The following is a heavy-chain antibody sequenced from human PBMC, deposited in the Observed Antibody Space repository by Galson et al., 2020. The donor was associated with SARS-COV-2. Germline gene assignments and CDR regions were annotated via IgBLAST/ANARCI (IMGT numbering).Heavy chain of an antibody. CDR2: TYYRSKWYY. J-gene: IGHJ4*02. CDR1: GDSVSSNSVA. Sequence: SQTLSLTCAISGDSVSSNSVAWNWIRQSPSRGLKWLGRTYYRSKWYYDYAVSVKSRITINPDTSKNQFSLQLNSVTPEDTAVYYCARGLAGGNYYDPFDYWGQGSLVTVSS. D-gene: IGHD1-26*01. V-gene: IGHV6-1*01. CDR3: ARGLAGGNYYDPFDY.